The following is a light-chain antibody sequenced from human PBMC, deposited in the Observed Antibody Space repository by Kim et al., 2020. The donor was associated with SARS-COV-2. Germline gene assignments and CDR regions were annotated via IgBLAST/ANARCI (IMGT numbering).Light chain of an antibody. CDR1: SSDVGGYNY. V-gene: IGLV2-11*01. CDR3: CSYAGSYTWV. Sequence: QSALTQPRSVSGSPGQSVTISCTGTSSDVGGYNYVSWYQQHPGKAPKLMTYDVTKRPSGVPDRFSGSKSGNTASLTISGLQTEDEADYSCCSYAGSYTWVFGGGTKLTVL. CDR2: DVT. J-gene: IGLJ3*02.